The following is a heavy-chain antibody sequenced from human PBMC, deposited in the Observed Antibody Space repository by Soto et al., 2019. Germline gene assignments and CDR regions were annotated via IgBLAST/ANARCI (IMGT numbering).Heavy chain of an antibody. Sequence: GGSLRLSCAVSGFTFTNYGINWVRQAPGKGLEWVSSVSKSDYTYYSDSVKGRFTISRDNAKNSVSLQMNNLRAEDTAVYYCAREDSIIIPAVADFWGQGTTVTVSS. CDR1: GFTFTNYG. J-gene: IGHJ6*02. D-gene: IGHD6-19*01. CDR2: VSKSDYT. CDR3: AREDSIIIPAVADF. V-gene: IGHV3-21*01.